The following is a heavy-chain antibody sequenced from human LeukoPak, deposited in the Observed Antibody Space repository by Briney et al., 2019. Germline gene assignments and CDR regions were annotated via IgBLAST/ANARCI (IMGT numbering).Heavy chain of an antibody. Sequence: ASVKVSCKASGGTFSSYAISWVRQAPGQGLEWMGGIIPIFGTANYAQKFQGRVTITADESTSTAYMELSSLRSGDTAVYYCARAYCSSTSCYAPTDYYYGMDVWGKGTTVTVSS. CDR2: IIPIFGTA. D-gene: IGHD2-2*01. CDR1: GGTFSSYA. J-gene: IGHJ6*04. CDR3: ARAYCSSTSCYAPTDYYYGMDV. V-gene: IGHV1-69*13.